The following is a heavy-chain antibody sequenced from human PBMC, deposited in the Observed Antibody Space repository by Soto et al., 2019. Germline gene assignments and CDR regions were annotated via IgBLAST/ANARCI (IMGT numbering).Heavy chain of an antibody. CDR2: IIPIFGTA. J-gene: IGHJ6*02. Sequence: GASVKVSCKASGGTFSSYAISWVRQAPGQGLEWMGGIIPIFGTANYAQKFQGRVTITADESTSTAYMELSSLRSEDTAVYYCAKKRHYYDSSGYRYVYGMDVWGQGTTVTVSS. V-gene: IGHV1-69*13. CDR1: GGTFSSYA. D-gene: IGHD3-22*01. CDR3: AKKRHYYDSSGYRYVYGMDV.